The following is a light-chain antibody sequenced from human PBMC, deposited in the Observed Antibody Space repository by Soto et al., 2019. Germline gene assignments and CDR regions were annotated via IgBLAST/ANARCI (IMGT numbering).Light chain of an antibody. V-gene: IGLV2-14*01. Sequence: QSVLTQPASVSGSPGQSITISCTGNSSDVGAYNYVSWYQQHPGRAPKLIIYEVSDRPSGISDRFSGSKSGNTASLTISGLQAEDEADYYCSSYAGSRVLVLGGGTKLTVL. CDR3: SSYAGSRVLV. CDR2: EVS. CDR1: SSDVGAYNY. J-gene: IGLJ2*01.